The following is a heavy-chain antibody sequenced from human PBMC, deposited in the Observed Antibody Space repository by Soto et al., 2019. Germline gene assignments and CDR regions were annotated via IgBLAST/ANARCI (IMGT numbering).Heavy chain of an antibody. V-gene: IGHV1-3*01. CDR3: ASILMYYDILTGYDNAYYFDY. CDR1: GYTFTTYA. Sequence: ASVKVSCKASGYTFTTYAMHWVRQAPGQRLEWMGWINAGNGNTKYSQKFQGRVTITRDTSASTAYMELSSLRSEDTAVYYCASILMYYDILTGYDNAYYFDYWGQGTLVTVSS. CDR2: INAGNGNT. D-gene: IGHD3-9*01. J-gene: IGHJ4*02.